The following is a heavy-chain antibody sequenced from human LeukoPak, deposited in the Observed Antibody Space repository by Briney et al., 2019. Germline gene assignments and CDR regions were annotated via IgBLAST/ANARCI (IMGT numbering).Heavy chain of an antibody. CDR3: AKFRRGTAVAGDYFDY. J-gene: IGHJ4*02. Sequence: PGGSLRLSCAASGLTVTNAWMNWVRQAPGKGLEWVSAISGSGGSTYYADSVKGRFTISRDNSKNTLYLQMNSLRAEDTAVYYCAKFRRGTAVAGDYFDYWGQGTLVTVSS. CDR1: GLTVTNAW. CDR2: ISGSGGST. V-gene: IGHV3-23*01. D-gene: IGHD6-19*01.